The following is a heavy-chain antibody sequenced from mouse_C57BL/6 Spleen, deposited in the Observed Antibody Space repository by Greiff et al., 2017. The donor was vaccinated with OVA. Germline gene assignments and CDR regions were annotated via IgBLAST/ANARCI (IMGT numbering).Heavy chain of an antibody. CDR3: ARSALYVDY. Sequence: QVHVKQPGAELVMPGASVKLSCKASGYTFTSYWMHWVKQRPGQGLEWIGEIDPSDSYTNYNQKFKGKSTLTVDKSSSTAYMQLSSLTSEDSAVYYCARSALYVDYWGQGTTLTVSS. J-gene: IGHJ2*01. CDR1: GYTFTSYW. CDR2: IDPSDSYT. D-gene: IGHD2-3*01. V-gene: IGHV1-69*01.